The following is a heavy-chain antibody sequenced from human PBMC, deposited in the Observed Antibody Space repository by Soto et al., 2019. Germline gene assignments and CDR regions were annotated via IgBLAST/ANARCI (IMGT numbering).Heavy chain of an antibody. V-gene: IGHV3-23*01. Sequence: EVQLLESGGGLVQPGGSLRLSCAASGFTFSSYAMSWVRQAPGKGLEWVSAISGSGGSTYYADSVKDRFTISRDNSKNTLDLQMNSLRAEDTAVYYCATPEYIVVVVAANFDYWGQGTLVTVSS. CDR1: GFTFSSYA. CDR2: ISGSGGST. CDR3: ATPEYIVVVVAANFDY. J-gene: IGHJ4*02. D-gene: IGHD2-15*01.